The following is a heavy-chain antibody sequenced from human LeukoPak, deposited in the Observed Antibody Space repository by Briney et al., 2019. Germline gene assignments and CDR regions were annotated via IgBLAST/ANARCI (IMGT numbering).Heavy chain of an antibody. CDR3: AREIFGETDAFDI. CDR2: ISSSSNYI. Sequence: KTGGSLRLSCAASGFTYSSYSMNWVHQAPAKGLEWVASISSSSNYIHYADSVKGRFTISRDNAKNSLYLQMNSLRAEDTAVYYCAREIFGETDAFDIWGQGTMVTVSS. V-gene: IGHV3-21*01. J-gene: IGHJ3*02. CDR1: GFTYSSYS. D-gene: IGHD3-3*01.